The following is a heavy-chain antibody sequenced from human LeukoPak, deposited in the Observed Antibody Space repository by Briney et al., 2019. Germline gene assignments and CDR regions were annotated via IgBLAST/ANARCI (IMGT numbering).Heavy chain of an antibody. J-gene: IGHJ6*02. V-gene: IGHV3-48*02. CDR1: GFTFSSYS. CDR2: ISSSSSTI. D-gene: IGHD6-13*01. Sequence: PGGSLRLSCAASGFTFSSYSMNWVRQAPGKGLEWVSYISSSSSTIYYADSVKGRFTISRDNAKNSLYLQMNSLRDEDTAVYYCARGDSSSWTNTLLYGYYYGMDVWGQGTTVTVSS. CDR3: ARGDSSSWTNTLLYGYYYGMDV.